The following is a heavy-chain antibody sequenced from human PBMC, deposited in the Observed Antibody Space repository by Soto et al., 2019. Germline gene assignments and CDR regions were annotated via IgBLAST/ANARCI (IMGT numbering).Heavy chain of an antibody. CDR3: ARVPGSGSYVFLGAFDI. Sequence: GGSLRLSYAASGFTVSSNYMSWVRQAPGKGLEWVSVIYSGGSTYYADSVKGRFTISRDNSKNTLYLQMNSLRAEDTAVYYCARVPGSGSYVFLGAFDIWGQGTMVTVS. J-gene: IGHJ3*02. CDR2: IYSGGST. V-gene: IGHV3-53*01. CDR1: GFTVSSNY. D-gene: IGHD3-10*01.